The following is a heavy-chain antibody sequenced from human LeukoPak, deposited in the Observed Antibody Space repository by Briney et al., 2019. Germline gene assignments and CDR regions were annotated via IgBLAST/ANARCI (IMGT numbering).Heavy chain of an antibody. Sequence: GESLRLSCAASGLTFSHARMNWVGHAPRKGLEWIGFIKIYVHGGTTDYAAPVQGRFTICRAASTSIAYSQMTSLSAEIPGVHYCFDDNTHNSRDYWGQGTLVTVSS. CDR2: IKIYVHGGTT. J-gene: IGHJ4*02. CDR1: GLTFSHAR. V-gene: IGHV3-15*01. D-gene: IGHD1-1*01. CDR3: FDDNTHNSRDY.